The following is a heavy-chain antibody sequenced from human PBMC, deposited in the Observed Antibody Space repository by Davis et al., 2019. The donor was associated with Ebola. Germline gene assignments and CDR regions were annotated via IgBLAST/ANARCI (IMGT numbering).Heavy chain of an antibody. D-gene: IGHD3-3*01. Sequence: MPSETLSLTCPVSSGSISSYYWSWIRQPPGKGLEWIGYIYYGGSTDYNPSLKSRVTISVDTSKNQFSLKLSSVTAADTAVYYCARQGWSGYSLRHWLDPWGRGTLVTVSS. CDR3: ARQGWSGYSLRHWLDP. V-gene: IGHV4-59*01. CDR1: SGSISSYY. J-gene: IGHJ5*02. CDR2: IYYGGST.